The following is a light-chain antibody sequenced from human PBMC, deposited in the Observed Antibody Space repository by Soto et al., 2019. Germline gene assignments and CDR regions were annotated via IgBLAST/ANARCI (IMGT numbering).Light chain of an antibody. CDR2: AAS. J-gene: IGKJ1*01. CDR3: QQSYYAPPT. CDR1: QSITSY. V-gene: IGKV1-39*01. Sequence: DIQMTQSPSSLSASVGDRVTITCRASQSITSYLNWYQQKPGKAPKLLIYAASSLQAGVPSRFSGSGSGTDFTLTISSLQPEDFATYYCQQSYYAPPTFGQGTKVDIK.